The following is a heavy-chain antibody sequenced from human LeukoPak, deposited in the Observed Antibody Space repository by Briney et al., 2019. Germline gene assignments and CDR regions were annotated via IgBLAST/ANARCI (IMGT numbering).Heavy chain of an antibody. Sequence: PGGSLRLSCAASGFTVSSNYMSWVRQAPGKGLEWVSVIYSGGSTYYADSVKGRFTISRDNSKNTLYLQMNSLRAEDTAVYYCARDPRGSGSYPSNYYYYGMDVWGQGTTVTVSS. V-gene: IGHV3-53*01. CDR2: IYSGGST. CDR1: GFTVSSNY. CDR3: ARDPRGSGSYPSNYYYYGMDV. D-gene: IGHD3-10*01. J-gene: IGHJ6*02.